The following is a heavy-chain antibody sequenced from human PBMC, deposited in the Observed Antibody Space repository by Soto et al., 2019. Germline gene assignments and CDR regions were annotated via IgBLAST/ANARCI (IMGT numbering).Heavy chain of an antibody. Sequence: QVQLQQWGAGLLKPSETLSLTCAVYGGSFSGYYWSWIRQPPGKGLEWIGEINHSGSTNYNPSLKSRVTISVDTYKNQFSLKLSSVTAADTAVYYCARTLTGYYNVIDYWGQGTLVTVSS. V-gene: IGHV4-34*01. CDR3: ARTLTGYYNVIDY. J-gene: IGHJ4*02. CDR2: INHSGST. D-gene: IGHD3-9*01. CDR1: GGSFSGYY.